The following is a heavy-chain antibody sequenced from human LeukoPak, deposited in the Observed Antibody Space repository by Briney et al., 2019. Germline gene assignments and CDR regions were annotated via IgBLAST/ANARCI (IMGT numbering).Heavy chain of an antibody. D-gene: IGHD3-22*01. V-gene: IGHV3-23*01. CDR2: ISGRGGST. CDR3: AKPITVIADAFDI. Sequence: GGSLRLSCAASGFTFYSYVMSWVRQAPGKGLEWVAAISGRGGSTYYADSVKGRFTISRENSKNTLYLQMNSLRAEDTAVYCCAKPITVIADAFDIWGQGTMVTVSS. J-gene: IGHJ3*02. CDR1: GFTFYSYV.